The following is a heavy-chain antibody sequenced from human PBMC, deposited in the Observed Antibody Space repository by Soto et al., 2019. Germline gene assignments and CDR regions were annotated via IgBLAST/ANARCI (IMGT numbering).Heavy chain of an antibody. CDR1: VGSFTSNNW. D-gene: IGHD1-7*01. V-gene: IGHV4-4*02. CDR3: ASRDPGTSVDY. Sequence: QVQLQESGPGLVKPSGTLSLTCAVSVGSFTSNNWCTWVRQPPGQGLEWIGEIYRTGSTNYNPSLKSRVTILLDKSENQYSLKVTSMTAADTAVYYCASRDPGTSVDYWGQVTLVTVSS. CDR2: IYRTGST. J-gene: IGHJ4*02.